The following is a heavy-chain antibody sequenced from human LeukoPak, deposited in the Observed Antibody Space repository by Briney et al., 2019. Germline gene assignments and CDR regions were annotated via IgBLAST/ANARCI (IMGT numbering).Heavy chain of an antibody. Sequence: GRSLRLSCAASGFTFSSYAMHWVRQAPGKGLEWVAVISYDGSNKYYADSVKGRFTISRDNSKNTLYLQMNSLRVEDTAMYYCATTRGSSFDYWGQGTLVTVSS. D-gene: IGHD1-26*01. CDR2: ISYDGSNK. CDR1: GFTFSSYA. V-gene: IGHV3-30*14. CDR3: ATTRGSSFDY. J-gene: IGHJ4*02.